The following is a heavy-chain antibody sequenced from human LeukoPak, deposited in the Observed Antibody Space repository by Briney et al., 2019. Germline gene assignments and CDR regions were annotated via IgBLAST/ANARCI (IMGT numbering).Heavy chain of an antibody. CDR3: ARDQYYYDSSGYYGGH. CDR1: GYTFTSYG. J-gene: IGHJ4*02. Sequence: ASVKVSCKASGYTFTSYGISWVRQAPGQGLEWMGWISAYNGNTNYAQKLQGRVTMTTDTSTSTAYMELRSLRSDDTAVYYCARDQYYYDSSGYYGGHWGQGTLVTVSS. V-gene: IGHV1-18*01. D-gene: IGHD3-22*01. CDR2: ISAYNGNT.